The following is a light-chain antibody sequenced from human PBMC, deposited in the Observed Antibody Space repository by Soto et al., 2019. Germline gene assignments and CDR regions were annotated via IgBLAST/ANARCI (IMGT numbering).Light chain of an antibody. J-gene: IGLJ1*01. CDR3: CSYAGSYSHYV. CDR1: SNDVGGYDF. Sequence: QSALTQPRSVSGSPGQSVTISCTGTSNDVGGYDFVSWYQHHPGKAPKLMIYDVTRRPSGVPDRFSGSKSGNTASLTISGLQAEDEADYYCCSYAGSYSHYVFGTGTKVTVL. CDR2: DVT. V-gene: IGLV2-11*01.